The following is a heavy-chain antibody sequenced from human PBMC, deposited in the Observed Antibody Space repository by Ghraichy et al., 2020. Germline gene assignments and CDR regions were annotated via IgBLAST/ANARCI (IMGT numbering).Heavy chain of an antibody. D-gene: IGHD5-18*01. J-gene: IGHJ6*03. CDR1: GGSFSGYY. CDR3: ARGRGIQLWASGRYYYYMGV. Sequence: SETLSLTCAVYGGSFSGYYWSWIRQPPGKGLEWIGEINHSGSTNYNPSLKSRVTISVDTSKNQFSLKLSSVTAADTAVYYCARGRGIQLWASGRYYYYMGVWGNGTTVTVSS. V-gene: IGHV4-34*01. CDR2: INHSGST.